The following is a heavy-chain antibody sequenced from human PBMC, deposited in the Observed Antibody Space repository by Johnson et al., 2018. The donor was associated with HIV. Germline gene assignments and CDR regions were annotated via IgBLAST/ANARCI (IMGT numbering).Heavy chain of an antibody. CDR2: IGTAGDT. Sequence: VQLVESGGGLVQPGRSLILSCTTSGFTFSSYDMHWVRQATGKGLEWVSAIGTAGDTYYPGSVKGRFTISRENAKNSLYLQMNSLRAGDTAVYYCARDRSKGGAFDIWGQGTMVTVSS. D-gene: IGHD3-16*01. CDR3: ARDRSKGGAFDI. CDR1: GFTFSSYD. V-gene: IGHV3-13*01. J-gene: IGHJ3*02.